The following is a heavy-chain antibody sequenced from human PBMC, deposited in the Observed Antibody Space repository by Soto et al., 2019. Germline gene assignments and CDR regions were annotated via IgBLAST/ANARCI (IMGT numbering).Heavy chain of an antibody. CDR2: IYPGDSDT. J-gene: IGHJ6*02. D-gene: IGHD3-22*01. V-gene: IGHV5-51*01. CDR1: GYRFTRYW. CDR3: ARRGSRGDYYGDHYYGMEF. Sequence: ESLKRSGKGSGYRFTRYWIGLVRQMPGTGLEWMGIIYPGDSDTRYSPSFQGQVTISAEQSISTDYLPWSSLKASDTAMYYCARRGSRGDYYGDHYYGMEFWCQGTTVT.